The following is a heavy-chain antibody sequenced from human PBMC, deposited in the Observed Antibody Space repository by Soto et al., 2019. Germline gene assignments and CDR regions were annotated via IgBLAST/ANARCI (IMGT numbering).Heavy chain of an antibody. CDR2: ISGSGGST. J-gene: IGHJ4*02. Sequence: EVQLLESGGGLVQPGGSLRLACAASGFTFSSYAMSWVRQAPGKGLEWVSAISGSGGSTYYADSVKGRFTISRDNSKNTLYLQMTSLKAEDTAVYYCAKDQDGYPNGEFDYWGQGALVTVS. CDR3: AKDQDGYPNGEFDY. CDR1: GFTFSSYA. V-gene: IGHV3-23*01. D-gene: IGHD5-12*01.